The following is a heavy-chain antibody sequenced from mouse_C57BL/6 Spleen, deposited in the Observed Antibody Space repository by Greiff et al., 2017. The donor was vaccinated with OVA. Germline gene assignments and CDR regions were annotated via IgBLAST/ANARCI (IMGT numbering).Heavy chain of an antibody. CDR3: ARFRPLPRYFDY. V-gene: IGHV1-69*01. Sequence: QVQLQQPGAELVMPGASVKLSCKASGYTFTSYWMHWVKQRPGQGLEWIGEIDPSDRYTNYNQKFKGKATLTVDKSSSTAYMQLSSLTSEDSAVYYCARFRPLPRYFDYWGQGTTLTVSS. CDR1: GYTFTSYW. CDR2: IDPSDRYT. J-gene: IGHJ2*01.